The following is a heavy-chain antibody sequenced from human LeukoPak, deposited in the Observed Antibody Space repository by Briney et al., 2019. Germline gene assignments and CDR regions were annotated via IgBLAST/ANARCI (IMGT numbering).Heavy chain of an antibody. CDR1: GFTFSTYS. V-gene: IGHV3-48*02. Sequence: GGSLRLSCAASGFTFSTYSMIWVRQAPGRGREWVSYISTGSSTIHSADSVQGRFTISRDNAKNSLYLQMNSLRDEDTAVYYCARANWNDFDYWGQGTLVTVSS. CDR2: ISTGSSTI. CDR3: ARANWNDFDY. D-gene: IGHD1-1*01. J-gene: IGHJ4*02.